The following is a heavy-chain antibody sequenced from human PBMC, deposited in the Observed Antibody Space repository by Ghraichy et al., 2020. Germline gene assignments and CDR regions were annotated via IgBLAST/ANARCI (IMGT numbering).Heavy chain of an antibody. CDR2: INHSGST. V-gene: IGHV4-34*01. CDR3: ASYRARRYYYDSSHFDY. CDR1: GGSFSGYY. D-gene: IGHD3-22*01. Sequence: SETLSLTCAVYGGSFSGYYWSWIRQPPGKGLEWIGEINHSGSTNYNPSLKSRVTISVDTSKNQFSLKLSSVTAADTAVYYCASYRARRYYYDSSHFDYWGQGTLVTVSS. J-gene: IGHJ4*02.